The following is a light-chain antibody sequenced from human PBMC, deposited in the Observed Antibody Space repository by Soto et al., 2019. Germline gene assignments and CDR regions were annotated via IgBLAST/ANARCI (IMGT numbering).Light chain of an antibody. V-gene: IGLV1-36*01. CDR3: AAWDDSLGSGV. CDR2: YDD. Sequence: QSELTQPPSVSEAPRQRVTISCSGSSSNIGNNAVNWYQQLPGKAPKLLIYYDDLLPSGVSDRFSGSKSGTSASLAISGLQSEDEADYYCAAWDDSLGSGVFGTGTKVTVL. J-gene: IGLJ1*01. CDR1: SSNIGNNA.